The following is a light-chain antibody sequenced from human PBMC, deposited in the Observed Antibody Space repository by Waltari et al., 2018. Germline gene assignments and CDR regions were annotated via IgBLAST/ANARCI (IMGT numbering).Light chain of an antibody. V-gene: IGLV4-69*01. CDR3: QTGCHGTWV. CDR2: INSDGSH. Sequence: QLALTQSPSASASLGASVKRPCTLDSGHITNVVAWHQQHPERGPRYLMKINSDGSHSKGDEIPDRFSGSSSGAERYLTISSVQSDDEADYYCQTGCHGTWVFGGGTKLTVL. CDR1: SGHITNV. J-gene: IGLJ3*02.